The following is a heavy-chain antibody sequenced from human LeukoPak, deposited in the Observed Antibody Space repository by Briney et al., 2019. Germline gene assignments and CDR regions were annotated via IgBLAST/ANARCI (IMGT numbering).Heavy chain of an antibody. CDR1: GGSISSSSYY. Sequence: SETLSLTCTVSGGSISSSSYYWGWIRQPPGKGLEWIGSIYYSGSTYYNPSLKSRVTISVDTSKNQFSLKLSSVTAADTAVYYCARHRSTSCYTCSFDPWGQGTLVSVSS. V-gene: IGHV4-39*01. CDR3: ARHRSTSCYTCSFDP. D-gene: IGHD2-2*02. CDR2: IYYSGST. J-gene: IGHJ5*02.